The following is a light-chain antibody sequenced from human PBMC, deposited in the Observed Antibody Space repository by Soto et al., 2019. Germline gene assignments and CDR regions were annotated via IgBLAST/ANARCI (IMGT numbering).Light chain of an antibody. CDR1: QSVSYN. V-gene: IGKV3-15*01. J-gene: IGKJ1*01. CDR3: QQYNNWPRT. Sequence: IVLTQSPDTLSVYPGERATLSCLASQSVSYNLAWYQHKPGQAPRLLIYGPSTRATGIPARFSGSGSGTEFTLTISSLQSEDFALYYCQQYNNWPRTFGQGTKVDVK. CDR2: GPS.